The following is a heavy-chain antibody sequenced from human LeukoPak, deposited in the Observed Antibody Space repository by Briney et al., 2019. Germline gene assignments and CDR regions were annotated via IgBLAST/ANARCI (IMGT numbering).Heavy chain of an antibody. Sequence: ASVKVSCKACGNTFNSNYMHWVRQAPGQGLEWMGIINLSGGSTSYAQKFQGRVTMTRDTSTSTVYMELSSLRSEDTAVYYCARAPTSMEVTPISLWGQGTLVTVSS. D-gene: IGHD4-23*01. CDR3: ARAPTSMEVTPISL. CDR2: INLSGGST. V-gene: IGHV1-46*02. CDR1: GNTFNSNY. J-gene: IGHJ4*02.